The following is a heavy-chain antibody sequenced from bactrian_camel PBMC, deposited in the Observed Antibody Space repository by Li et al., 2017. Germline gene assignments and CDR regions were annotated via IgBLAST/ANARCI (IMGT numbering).Heavy chain of an antibody. CDR3: ARQLPELLLPTRANDY. CDR1: GFTFSSYY. CDR2: NVGAKRTT. Sequence: VQLVESGGSLVQPGGSLRLSCAVSGFTFSSYYMTWVRQAPGKGLEWVSNVGAKRTTYYAGSVKGRFTISRDNAKNTVYLQLNSLKTEDTAMYYCARQLPELLLPTRANDYFGQGTQVTVS. D-gene: IGHD3*01. J-gene: IGHJ4*01. V-gene: IGHV3S40*01.